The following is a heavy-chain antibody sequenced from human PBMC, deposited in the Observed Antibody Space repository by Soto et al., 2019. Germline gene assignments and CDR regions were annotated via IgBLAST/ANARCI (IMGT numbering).Heavy chain of an antibody. CDR1: GFTFSSYG. D-gene: IGHD3-10*01. CDR3: AKDISITMVRGVIITGYYGMDV. CDR2: ISYDGSNK. V-gene: IGHV3-30*18. J-gene: IGHJ6*02. Sequence: GGSLRLSCAASGFTFSSYGMHWVRQAPGKGLEWVAVISYDGSNKYYADSVKGRFTISRDNSKNTLYPQMNSLRAEDTAVYYCAKDISITMVRGVIITGYYGMDVWGQGTTVTVSS.